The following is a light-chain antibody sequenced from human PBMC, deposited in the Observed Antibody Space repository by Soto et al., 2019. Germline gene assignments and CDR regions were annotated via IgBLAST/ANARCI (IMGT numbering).Light chain of an antibody. CDR2: DAS. J-gene: IGKJ4*01. V-gene: IGKV3-11*01. CDR3: QQRSNWL. Sequence: EIVLTQSPATLSLSPGGRATLSCRASASVSSYLAWYQQKPGQALRLLIYDASNSATGIPARFSGSGSGTDFTLTTSSLEPEDFSVYHCQQRSNWLFGGGTKVDIK. CDR1: ASVSSY.